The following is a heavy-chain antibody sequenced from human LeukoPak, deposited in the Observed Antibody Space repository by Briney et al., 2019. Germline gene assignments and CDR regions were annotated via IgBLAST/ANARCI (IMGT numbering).Heavy chain of an antibody. CDR1: GYTFTSYG. D-gene: IGHD3-3*01. CDR2: ISAYNGNT. CDR3: ARMSGDPQFFGVVTFFDY. Sequence: VASVKVSCKASGYTFTSYGISWVRQAPGQGLEWMGWISAYNGNTNYAQKLQGRVTMTTDTSTSTAYMELRSLRSDDTALYYCARMSGDPQFFGVVTFFDYWGQGTLVTVSS. J-gene: IGHJ4*02. V-gene: IGHV1-18*01.